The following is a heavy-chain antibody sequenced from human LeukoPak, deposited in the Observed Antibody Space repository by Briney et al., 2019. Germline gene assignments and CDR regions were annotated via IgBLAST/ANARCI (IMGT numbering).Heavy chain of an antibody. D-gene: IGHD1-1*01. J-gene: IGHJ6*03. CDR2: ISGRTSTI. Sequence: GGSLRLSCVVSGFTFSPYSMNWVRQAPGKGLEWVAYISGRTSTIYYADSVYGRFTISRDNAKNSLSLQMNSLRAEDTAVYYCARDRLLEDRDYHYYYYMDVWGIGTTVTVSS. CDR1: GFTFSPYS. V-gene: IGHV3-48*01. CDR3: ARDRLLEDRDYHYYYYMDV.